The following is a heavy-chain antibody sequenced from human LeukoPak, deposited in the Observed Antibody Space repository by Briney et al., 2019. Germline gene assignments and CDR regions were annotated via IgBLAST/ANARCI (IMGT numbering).Heavy chain of an antibody. CDR2: ISSNGGST. CDR3: ARPYYYDSSGSDYYYYYGMDV. CDR1: GFTFSAYA. D-gene: IGHD3-22*01. V-gene: IGHV3-64*01. Sequence: PGGSLRLSCEASGFTFSAYAMTWVRQAPGKGLEYVSAISSNGGSTYYANSVKGRFTISRDNSKNTLYLQMGSLRAEDMAVYYCARPYYYDSSGSDYYYYYGMDVWGQGTTVTVSS. J-gene: IGHJ6*02.